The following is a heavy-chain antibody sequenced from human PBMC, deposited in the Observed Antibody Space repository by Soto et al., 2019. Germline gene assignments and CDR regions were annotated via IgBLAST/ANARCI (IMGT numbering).Heavy chain of an antibody. CDR1: GGSSSSYY. J-gene: IGHJ4*02. CDR3: ARGLTYYYDSSGYYRPEKGFDY. D-gene: IGHD3-22*01. Sequence: SEPMSLTCSVAGGSSSSYYWSWISKPPGKGLEWIGEINHSGSTNYNPSLKSRVTISVDTSKNQFSLKLSSVTAADTAVYYCARGLTYYYDSSGYYRPEKGFDYWGQGTLVTVSS. CDR2: INHSGST. V-gene: IGHV4-34*01.